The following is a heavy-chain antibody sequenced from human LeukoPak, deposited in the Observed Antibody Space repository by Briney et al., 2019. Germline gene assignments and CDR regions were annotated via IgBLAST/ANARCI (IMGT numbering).Heavy chain of an antibody. Sequence: PSETLSLTCTVSGGSISSYYWSWIRQPPGKGLEGIGDIYYSGSTNYNPSLKSRVTISVDTSKNQFSLQLSSVTAADTAVYFCARGPYSYDSSGAFDLWGQGTMVPVSS. D-gene: IGHD3-22*01. J-gene: IGHJ3*01. CDR3: ARGPYSYDSSGAFDL. V-gene: IGHV4-59*08. CDR2: IYYSGST. CDR1: GGSISSYY.